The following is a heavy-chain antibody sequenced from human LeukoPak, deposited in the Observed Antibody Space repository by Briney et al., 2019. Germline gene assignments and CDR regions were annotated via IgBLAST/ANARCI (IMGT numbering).Heavy chain of an antibody. Sequence: PGGSLRLSCAASGFTFSSYAMSWVRQAPGKGLEWVSDISGSGGRTYYADSVKGRFTISRDNAKNSLYLQMNSLRDEDTAVYYCASLDIVVVPAAIRNLFDPWGQGTLVTVSS. CDR1: GFTFSSYA. CDR3: ASLDIVVVPAAIRNLFDP. J-gene: IGHJ5*02. D-gene: IGHD2-2*03. V-gene: IGHV3-23*01. CDR2: ISGSGGRT.